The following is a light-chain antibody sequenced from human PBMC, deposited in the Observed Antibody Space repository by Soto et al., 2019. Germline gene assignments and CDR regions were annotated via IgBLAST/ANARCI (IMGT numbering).Light chain of an antibody. J-gene: IGKJ2*01. V-gene: IGKV3-20*01. CDR2: GAS. Sequence: EVVVTQSPGTLSLSPGEGATLSCRASQSVGSNYLAWFQQKLGRAPRLLIYGASSRATGIPDRFSGSGSGTDFTLTMTRLEPEDSAVYYCQQYGHSPYTFGQGTKVDIK. CDR3: QQYGHSPYT. CDR1: QSVGSNY.